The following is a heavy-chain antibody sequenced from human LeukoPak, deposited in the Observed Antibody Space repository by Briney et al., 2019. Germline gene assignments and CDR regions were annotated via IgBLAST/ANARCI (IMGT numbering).Heavy chain of an antibody. J-gene: IGHJ4*02. CDR2: IYSGGST. D-gene: IGHD1-1*01. CDR3: AREGGTSGMDY. V-gene: IGHV3-53*01. CDR1: GFTFSSYS. Sequence: GGSLRLSCAASGFTFSSYSMNWVRQAPGKGLEWVSVIYSGGSTYYADSVKGRFTISRDNSKNTLYLQMNSLRAEDTAVYYCAREGGTSGMDYWGQGTLVTVSS.